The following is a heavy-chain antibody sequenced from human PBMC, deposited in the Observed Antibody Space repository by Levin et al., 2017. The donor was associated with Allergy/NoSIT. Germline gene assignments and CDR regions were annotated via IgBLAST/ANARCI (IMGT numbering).Heavy chain of an antibody. J-gene: IGHJ4*02. CDR1: GFSFRTFV. CDR3: AKGNEGVTILGLVPNDLMVDS. V-gene: IGHV3-23*01. D-gene: IGHD3/OR15-3a*01. CDR2: IGGSDGIT. Sequence: GASVKVSCAASGFSFRTFVMTWVRQAPGKGLEWVSSIGGSDGITYYADSVKGRFTVSRDNSKNTLYLQMNSLRTEDTAVYFCAKGNEGVTILGLVPNDLMVDSWGQGTLVTVSS.